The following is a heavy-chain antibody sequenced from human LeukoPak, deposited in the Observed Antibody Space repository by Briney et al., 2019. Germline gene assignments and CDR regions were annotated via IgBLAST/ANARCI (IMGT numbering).Heavy chain of an antibody. CDR1: GDTFTTYW. J-gene: IGHJ4*02. CDR2: IYAGDSET. Sequence: GESLKISCKGSGDTFTTYWIGWVRQLPGKGLEWMGIIYAGDSETRYSPSFQGQVTMSVDKSRSTAYLQWASLKASDTATYFCARLSARLLDYWGQGTRVTVSS. V-gene: IGHV5-51*01. D-gene: IGHD3-3*01. CDR3: ARLSARLLDY.